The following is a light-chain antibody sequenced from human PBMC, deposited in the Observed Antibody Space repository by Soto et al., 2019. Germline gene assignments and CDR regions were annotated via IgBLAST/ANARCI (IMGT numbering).Light chain of an antibody. CDR3: QSYDSRLSGSV. CDR2: GNS. CDR1: SSNIGAGYD. Sequence: QSVLTQPPSVSGAPGQRVTISCTGSSSNIGAGYDVHWYQQLPGTAPKLLIYGNSNRPSGVPDRFSGSKSGTSASLAITGPQADDEADYYCQSYDSRLSGSVFGTGTKLTVL. J-gene: IGLJ1*01. V-gene: IGLV1-40*01.